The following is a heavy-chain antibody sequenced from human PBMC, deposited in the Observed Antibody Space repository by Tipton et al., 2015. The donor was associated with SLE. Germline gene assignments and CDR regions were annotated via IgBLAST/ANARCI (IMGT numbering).Heavy chain of an antibody. Sequence: TLSLTCAVPGGSISSSNWSRWVRPPPGKGLEWVGDIYHSGSPNYNPSLKSRLTISVDKSKNQFSLRLSSVTAADTAVYYRAGSSGLDYWGQGTLGTVSS. D-gene: IGHD6-19*01. CDR3: AGSSGLDY. V-gene: IGHV4-4*02. CDR2: IYHSGSP. CDR1: GGSISSSNW. J-gene: IGHJ4*02.